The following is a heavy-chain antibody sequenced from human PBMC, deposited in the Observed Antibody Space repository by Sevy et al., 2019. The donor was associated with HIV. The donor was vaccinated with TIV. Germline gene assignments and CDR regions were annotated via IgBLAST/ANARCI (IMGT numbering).Heavy chain of an antibody. V-gene: IGHV4-31*03. CDR1: GGSISSGGYY. CDR3: ARGQLAPYFDY. J-gene: IGHJ4*02. Sequence: SETLSLTCTVSGGSISSGGYYWSWIRQHPGKGLEWIGHIFFSGTTHYKPSLKSRVTISVDTSQSQFSLKLTSVTAADTAGYYCARGQLAPYFDYWGQGTLVTVSS. D-gene: IGHD6-6*01. CDR2: IFFSGTT.